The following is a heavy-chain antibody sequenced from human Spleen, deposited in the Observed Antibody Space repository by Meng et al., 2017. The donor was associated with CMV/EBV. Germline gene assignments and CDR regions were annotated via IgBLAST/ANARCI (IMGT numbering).Heavy chain of an antibody. V-gene: IGHV1-2*02. CDR3: ARDRYTNNKAFDL. CDR1: GYTFTSYY. CDR2: INPNTGGA. Sequence: ASVKVSCKASGYTFTSYYIHWVRQAPGQGLEWMAWINPNTGGARYAQGFQGRVTMATDTSINTAYMDLSGLRSDDTAMYYCARDRYTNNKAFDLWGQGTLVTVSS. D-gene: IGHD2-2*02. J-gene: IGHJ4*02.